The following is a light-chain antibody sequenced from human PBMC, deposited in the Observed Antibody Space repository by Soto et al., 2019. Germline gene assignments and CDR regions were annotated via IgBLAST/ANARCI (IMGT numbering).Light chain of an antibody. Sequence: DIQMTQSPSTLSASVGDRVTITCRASQSISSWLAWYQQKPGKAPKLLIYDASSLESGVPSRFSGSGSGTEFPLTISSLQPYDFATYYCQQYNSYSLWTFGQGTKVEIK. J-gene: IGKJ1*01. CDR3: QQYNSYSLWT. CDR1: QSISSW. CDR2: DAS. V-gene: IGKV1-5*01.